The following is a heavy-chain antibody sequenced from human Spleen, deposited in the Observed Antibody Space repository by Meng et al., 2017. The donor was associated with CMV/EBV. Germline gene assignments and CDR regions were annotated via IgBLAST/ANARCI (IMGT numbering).Heavy chain of an antibody. D-gene: IGHD1-1*01. J-gene: IGHJ6*02. Sequence: ASVKVSCKASGYTFTAHYFHWVRQAPGQGLEWMGWIHPHRGDTNYAQQFQGRVTLTRDTSTSTVYMELSSLRSEDTAVYYCARGLGVRDYYYYAMDVWGQGTTVTVSS. CDR1: GYTFTAHY. CDR3: ARGLGVRDYYYYAMDV. CDR2: IHPHRGDT. V-gene: IGHV1-2*02.